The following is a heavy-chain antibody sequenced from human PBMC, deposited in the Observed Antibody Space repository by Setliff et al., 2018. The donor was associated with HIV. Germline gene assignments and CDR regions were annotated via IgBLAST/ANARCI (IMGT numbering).Heavy chain of an antibody. Sequence: SVKVSCKASGGTFISYAFTWVRQAPGQGLEGMGGFTPILGIPTYAQKFQGRVTITADTSTITAYLELSILRSEDTAVYSWARGWMATLHGPIGYWGQGTLVTVSS. CDR1: GGTFISYA. J-gene: IGHJ4*02. CDR3: ARGWMATLHGPIGY. D-gene: IGHD5-12*01. V-gene: IGHV1-69*10. CDR2: FTPILGIP.